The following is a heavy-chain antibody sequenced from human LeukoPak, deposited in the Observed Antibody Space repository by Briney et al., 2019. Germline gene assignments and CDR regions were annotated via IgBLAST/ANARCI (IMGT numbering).Heavy chain of an antibody. CDR1: RYIFTSSY. V-gene: IGHV1-46*01. CDR3: ARRAQVERRHSPFDY. Sequence: ASVKVSCKSSRYIFTSSYIHWVRQAPGQGLEWMGMINPSGGSTGYAQKFQGRVTMTRDMSTSTAYMELSSLRSEDTAVFYCARRAQVERRHSPFDYWGQGTLVTVSS. CDR2: INPSGGST. D-gene: IGHD1-1*01. J-gene: IGHJ4*02.